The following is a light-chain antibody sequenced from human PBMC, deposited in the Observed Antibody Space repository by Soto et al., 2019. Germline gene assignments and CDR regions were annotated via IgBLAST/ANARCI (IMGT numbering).Light chain of an antibody. CDR3: QQYSVYWT. J-gene: IGKJ1*01. CDR1: QSITTS. Sequence: DIQMTQSPSSRSASVGDRVTITCRASQSITTSLNWYQQKAGKAPKLLIYAASSLQSGVPSRFSGSGSGTEFTLTINSLQPDDFATYYCQQYSVYWTFGQGTKVEIK. V-gene: IGKV1-39*01. CDR2: AAS.